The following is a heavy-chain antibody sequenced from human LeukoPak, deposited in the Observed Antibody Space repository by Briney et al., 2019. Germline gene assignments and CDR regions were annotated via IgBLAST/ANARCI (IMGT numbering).Heavy chain of an antibody. CDR2: IFYSGST. CDR1: GGSISNYY. V-gene: IGHV4-59*08. CDR3: ARARYPVIAFDI. J-gene: IGHJ3*02. Sequence: SETLSLTCTVSGGSISNYYWGWIRQPPGKGLEWIGNIFYSGSTYYSPSLKSRVTISLDTSRNQFSLKLSSVTAADTAVYYCARARYPVIAFDIWGQGTMVTVSS. D-gene: IGHD1-1*01.